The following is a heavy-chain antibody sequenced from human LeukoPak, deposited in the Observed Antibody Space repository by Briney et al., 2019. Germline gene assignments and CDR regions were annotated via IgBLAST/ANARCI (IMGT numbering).Heavy chain of an antibody. D-gene: IGHD2-2*01. CDR2: ISGSGGST. CDR3: AKGGGYCSSTSCRPGVKVDY. J-gene: IGHJ4*02. V-gene: IGHV3-23*01. Sequence: SGGSLRLSWAASGFTFSSYAMSWVRQAPGRGLEWVSAISGSGGSTYYADSVKGRFTISRDNSKNTLYLQMNSLRAEDTAVYYCAKGGGYCSSTSCRPGVKVDYWGQGTLVTISS. CDR1: GFTFSSYA.